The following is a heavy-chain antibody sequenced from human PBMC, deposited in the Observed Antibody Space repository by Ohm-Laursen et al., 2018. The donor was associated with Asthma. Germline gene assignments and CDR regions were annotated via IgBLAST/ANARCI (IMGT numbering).Heavy chain of an antibody. CDR3: ARDLGTIFGVGPVDY. Sequence: GASVKVSCKASGGTFSSYAISWVRQAPGQGLEWMGGIIPIFGTANYAQKFQGRVTITADESTSTAYMELSSLRSEDTAVYYRARDLGTIFGVGPVDYWGQGTLVTVSS. V-gene: IGHV1-69*13. J-gene: IGHJ4*02. D-gene: IGHD3-3*01. CDR1: GGTFSSYA. CDR2: IIPIFGTA.